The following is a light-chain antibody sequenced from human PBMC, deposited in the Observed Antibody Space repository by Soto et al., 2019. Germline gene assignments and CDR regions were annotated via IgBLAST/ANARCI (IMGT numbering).Light chain of an antibody. CDR2: GAS. CDR1: QSVRSN. Sequence: ELVMSQSPSTLSVSPGERVTLSCRASQSVRSNLAWYQQKPGQSPRLLIYGASTRATGIPARFSGSGSGTEFTLTISSLQSEDFAVYYCQQYNKWPWTFGQGTKVDI. CDR3: QQYNKWPWT. J-gene: IGKJ1*01. V-gene: IGKV3-15*01.